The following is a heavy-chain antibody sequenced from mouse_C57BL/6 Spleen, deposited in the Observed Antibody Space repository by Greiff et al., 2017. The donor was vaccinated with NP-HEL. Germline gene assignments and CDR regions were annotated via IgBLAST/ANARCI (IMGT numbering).Heavy chain of an antibody. CDR2: ISYDGSN. CDR1: GYSITSGYY. Sequence: ESGPGLVKPSQSLSLTCSVTGYSITSGYYWNWIRQFPGNQLEWMGYISYDGSNNYNPSLKNRISITRDTSKNQFFLKLNSVTTEDTATYYCASAYYAMDYWGQGTSVTVSS. V-gene: IGHV3-6*01. J-gene: IGHJ4*01. CDR3: ASAYYAMDY.